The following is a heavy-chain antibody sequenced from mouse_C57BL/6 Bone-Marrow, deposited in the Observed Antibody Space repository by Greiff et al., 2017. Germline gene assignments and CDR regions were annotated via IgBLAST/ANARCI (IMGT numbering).Heavy chain of an antibody. CDR1: GFNIKDDY. J-gene: IGHJ2*01. Sequence: VSLQQSGAELVRPGASVKLSCTASGFNIKDDYMHWVKQRPEQGLEWIGWIDPENGDTEFASKFQGKAAITADTSSNTAYLPLSSQTSEDTAVYYCTIYDYWGQGNTLTVSS. CDR3: TIYDY. CDR2: IDPENGDT. V-gene: IGHV14-4*01.